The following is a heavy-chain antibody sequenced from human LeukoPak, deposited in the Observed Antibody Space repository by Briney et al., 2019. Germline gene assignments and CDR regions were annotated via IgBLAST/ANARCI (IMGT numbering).Heavy chain of an antibody. CDR1: GFAFSTYG. Sequence: GGSLRLSCAASGFAFSTYGMHWVRQAPGKGLEWVAFIRLDGSNTKYADSVKGRFTISRDNSKNTLYLQINSLRAEDTAVYYCAKVGIAAAGTGEDNWFDPWGQGTLVTVSS. CDR2: IRLDGSNT. J-gene: IGHJ5*02. CDR3: AKVGIAAAGTGEDNWFDP. V-gene: IGHV3-30*02. D-gene: IGHD6-13*01.